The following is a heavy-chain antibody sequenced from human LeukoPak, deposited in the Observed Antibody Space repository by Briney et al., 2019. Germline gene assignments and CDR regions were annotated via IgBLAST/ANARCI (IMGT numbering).Heavy chain of an antibody. V-gene: IGHV3-23*01. CDR1: GFTFSDYV. J-gene: IGHJ4*02. Sequence: PVGSLRLSCAASGFTFSDYVMSWVPRAPGKGLEWVSAISGSGGRTFYADAVKGRFTISRDNSKNTLYVQMNSLRAEDTAVYYCAKNWGYCSGDSCYFDYWGQGTLVTVSS. D-gene: IGHD2-15*01. CDR2: ISGSGGRT. CDR3: AKNWGYCSGDSCYFDY.